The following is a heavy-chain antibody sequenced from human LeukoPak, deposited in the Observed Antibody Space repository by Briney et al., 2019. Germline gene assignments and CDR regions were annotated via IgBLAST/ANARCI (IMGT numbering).Heavy chain of an antibody. D-gene: IGHD3-22*01. Sequence: PSETLSLTCTVSGGSISSYYWSWIRQPPGKGLEWIGYIYYSGSTYYNPSLKSRVTISVDTSKNQFSLKLSSVTAADTAVYYCARGRRHHYYYDSSGYYHDFDYWGQGTLVTVSS. CDR3: ARGRRHHYYYDSSGYYHDFDY. J-gene: IGHJ4*02. CDR1: GGSISSYY. CDR2: IYYSGST. V-gene: IGHV4-59*12.